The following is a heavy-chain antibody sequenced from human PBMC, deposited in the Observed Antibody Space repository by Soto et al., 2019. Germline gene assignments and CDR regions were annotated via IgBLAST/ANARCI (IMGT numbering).Heavy chain of an antibody. Sequence: GESLKISCKGSGYSFTSYWIGWVRQMPGKGLEWMGIIYPGDSYTNYSPSFQGHVTISADKSISTAYLQWSSLKASDTAMYYCARRVAVAHGAFDIWGQGTMVTVSS. CDR2: IYPGDSYT. CDR3: ARRVAVAHGAFDI. V-gene: IGHV5-51*01. D-gene: IGHD6-19*01. CDR1: GYSFTSYW. J-gene: IGHJ3*02.